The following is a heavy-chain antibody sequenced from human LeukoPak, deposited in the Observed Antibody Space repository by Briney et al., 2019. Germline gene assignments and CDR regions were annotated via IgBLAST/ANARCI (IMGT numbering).Heavy chain of an antibody. CDR2: IYYSGST. Sequence: KPSETLSLTCTVSGGSISSYYWSWIRQPPGKGLEWIGYIYYSGSTNYNPSLKSRVTISVDTSKNQFSLKLSSVTAAGTGVYYCARGHYEFGELANWFDPWGQGTLVTVSS. CDR3: ARGHYEFGELANWFDP. D-gene: IGHD3-10*01. J-gene: IGHJ5*02. V-gene: IGHV4-59*01. CDR1: GGSISSYY.